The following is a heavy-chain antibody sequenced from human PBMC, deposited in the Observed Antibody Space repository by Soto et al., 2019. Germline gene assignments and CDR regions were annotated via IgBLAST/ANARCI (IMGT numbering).Heavy chain of an antibody. J-gene: IGHJ6*02. Sequence: QVQLVESGGGVVQPGRSLRLSCAASGFTFSSYGMHWVRQAPGKGLEWVAVISYDGSNKYYADSVKGRFTISRDNSKNTLYLQMNSLRAEDMAVYYCAKDGKQLVYGMDVWGQGTTVTVSS. CDR1: GFTFSSYG. CDR2: ISYDGSNK. V-gene: IGHV3-30*18. CDR3: AKDGKQLVYGMDV. D-gene: IGHD6-13*01.